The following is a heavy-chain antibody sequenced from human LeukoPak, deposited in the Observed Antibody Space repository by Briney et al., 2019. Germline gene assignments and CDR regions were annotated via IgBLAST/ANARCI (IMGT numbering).Heavy chain of an antibody. CDR3: ARDVSGSWSTDY. J-gene: IGHJ4*02. Sequence: GGPLRLSCAASGFTFSRHYMHWVRQAPGKGLEWVAVISEDGSNMYYAGSVKGRFTISRDNSKNTLDLQMDALRAEDTAVYYCARDVSGSWSTDYWGQGTLVTVSS. CDR2: ISEDGSNM. V-gene: IGHV3-30*03. CDR1: GFTFSRHY. D-gene: IGHD3-3*01.